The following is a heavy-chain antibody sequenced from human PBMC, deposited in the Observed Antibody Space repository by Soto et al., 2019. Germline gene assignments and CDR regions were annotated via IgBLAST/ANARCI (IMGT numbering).Heavy chain of an antibody. CDR2: IYHSGST. CDR1: SGSISSSNW. CDR3: ARDEGDCTNGVCYFAY. J-gene: IGHJ4*02. V-gene: IGHV4-4*02. Sequence: QVQLQESGPGLMKPSGTLSLTCAVSSGSISSSNWWSWVRQPPGKGLEWIGEIYHSGSTNYNPSLKSRVTISVDKSKNQFSLKLSSVTAADTAVYYCARDEGDCTNGVCYFAYWGQGTLVTVSS. D-gene: IGHD2-8*01.